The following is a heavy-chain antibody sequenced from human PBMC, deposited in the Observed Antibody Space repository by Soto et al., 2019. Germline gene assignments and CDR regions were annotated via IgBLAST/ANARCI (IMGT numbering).Heavy chain of an antibody. CDR2: ISGYNGDT. D-gene: IGHD2-8*01. CDR3: AKNGQPPYYYYGLDV. CDR1: GYTFTRYG. Sequence: VKVSCKASGYTFTRYGISWVRQAPGQGLEWMGWISGYNGDTTYAQKFQGRVSMTIDTSTGTAYMELRSLTSDDTAAYYCAKNGQPPYYYYGLDVWGQGTTVTVSS. V-gene: IGHV1-18*01. J-gene: IGHJ6*02.